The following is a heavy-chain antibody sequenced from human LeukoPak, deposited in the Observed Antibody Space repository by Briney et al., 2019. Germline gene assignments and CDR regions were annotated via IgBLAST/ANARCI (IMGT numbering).Heavy chain of an antibody. D-gene: IGHD6-19*01. Sequence: PGGSLRLSCAVSGLTFSSSWMDWVRQAPGKGLEWVANIKQDGSEKYYVDSVKGRFTISRDNAKNSLYLQMNSLRAEDTAVYYCARDHDGYSSGWYFSWPKDRYYFDYWGQGTLVTVSS. CDR3: ARDHDGYSSGWYFSWPKDRYYFDY. CDR1: GLTFSSSW. V-gene: IGHV3-7*01. J-gene: IGHJ4*02. CDR2: IKQDGSEK.